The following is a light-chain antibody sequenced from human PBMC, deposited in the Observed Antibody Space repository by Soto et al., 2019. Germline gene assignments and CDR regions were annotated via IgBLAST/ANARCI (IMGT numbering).Light chain of an antibody. J-gene: IGLJ3*02. Sequence: QSALTQPASLSGSPGQSVTISCTGTSSHLENYNLVSWYQHHPGKAPKLIIYDVNKRPSGISDRFSGSKSANTASLTISGLHTDDEADYYCCSYAGNSTFVFGGGTKLTVL. CDR3: CSYAGNSTFV. V-gene: IGLV2-23*02. CDR2: DVN. CDR1: SSHLENYNL.